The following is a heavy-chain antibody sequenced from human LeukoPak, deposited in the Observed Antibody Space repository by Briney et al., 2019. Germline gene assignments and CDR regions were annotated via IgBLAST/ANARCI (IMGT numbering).Heavy chain of an antibody. CDR3: ARVFGSNSDYYDSSGYYDNWFDP. Sequence: ASVKVSCKASGYTFTSYGISWVRQAPGQGLEWMGWISAYNGNTNYAQKLQGRVTMTTDTSTSTAYMELRSLRSDDTAVYYCARVFGSNSDYYDSSGYYDNWFDPWGQGALVTVSS. CDR1: GYTFTSYG. J-gene: IGHJ5*02. V-gene: IGHV1-18*01. D-gene: IGHD3-22*01. CDR2: ISAYNGNT.